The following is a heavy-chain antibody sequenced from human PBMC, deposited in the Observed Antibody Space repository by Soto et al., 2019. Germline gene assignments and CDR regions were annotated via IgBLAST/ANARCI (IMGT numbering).Heavy chain of an antibody. D-gene: IGHD3-22*01. CDR1: GGSISRNNW. J-gene: IGHJ4*02. CDR2: IYHSGST. V-gene: IGHV4-4*02. Sequence: TSETLSLTCAVSGGSISRNNWWSWVRQPPGKGLEWIGEIYHSGSTNYNPSLKSRVTISVDKSKNQFSLKLSSVTAADTAVYYCARTGGDYYDSSGYDYFDYWGQGVQVTVSS. CDR3: ARTGGDYYDSSGYDYFDY.